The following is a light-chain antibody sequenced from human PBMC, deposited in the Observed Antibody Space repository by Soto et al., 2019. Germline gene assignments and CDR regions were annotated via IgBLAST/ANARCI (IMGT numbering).Light chain of an antibody. CDR3: CTYASSSTHV. V-gene: IGLV2-23*02. CDR1: SSDVGSSNL. CDR2: EVS. Sequence: QSVLTQPDSVSGCPGQSITFSCTGTSSDVGSSNLVSWYQQHPGKAPKLLIYEVSKRRSGVSNRFSGSKSGHTASLTISGLHAEDEADYYRCTYASSSTHVLASGARGTVL. J-gene: IGLJ1*01.